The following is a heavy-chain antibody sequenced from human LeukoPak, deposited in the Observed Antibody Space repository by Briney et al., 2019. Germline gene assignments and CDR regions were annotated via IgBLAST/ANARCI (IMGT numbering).Heavy chain of an antibody. D-gene: IGHD6-13*01. CDR3: ARGRAAAGLNPLLDY. J-gene: IGHJ4*02. CDR2: INHSGST. Sequence: GSLRLSCAASGFTFSNAWMSWIRQPPGKGLEWIGEINHSGSTNYNPSLKSRVTISVDTSKNQFSLKLSSVTAADTAVYYCARGRAAAGLNPLLDYWGQGTLVTVSS. V-gene: IGHV4-34*01. CDR1: GFTFSNAW.